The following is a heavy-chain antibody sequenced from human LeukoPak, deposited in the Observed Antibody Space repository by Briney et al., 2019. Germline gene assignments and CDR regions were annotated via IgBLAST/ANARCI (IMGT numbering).Heavy chain of an antibody. Sequence: PGRSLRLSCAASGFTFSSYAMHWVRQAPGKGLEWVAVISYDGSNKYYADSVKGRFTISRDNSKNTLYLQMNSLRAEDTAVYYCARVRVGATTGWNWFDPWGQGTLVTVSS. V-gene: IGHV3-30-3*01. CDR3: ARVRVGATTGWNWFDP. CDR2: ISYDGSNK. D-gene: IGHD1-26*01. CDR1: GFTFSSYA. J-gene: IGHJ5*02.